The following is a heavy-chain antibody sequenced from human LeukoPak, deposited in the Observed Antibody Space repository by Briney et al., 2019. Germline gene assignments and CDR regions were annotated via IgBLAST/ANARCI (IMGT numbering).Heavy chain of an antibody. CDR3: ARDQKSGSRRHFDY. CDR2: ISGSSAYI. CDR1: GFTFSTYS. Sequence: GGSLRLSCAASGFTFSTYSMNWVRQAPGKGLEWVSSISGSSAYIYSADSVKGRFTISRDNANNALYLQMNNLRAEDTAVYYCARDQKSGSRRHFDYWGQGTLVTVSS. J-gene: IGHJ4*02. D-gene: IGHD3-10*01. V-gene: IGHV3-21*01.